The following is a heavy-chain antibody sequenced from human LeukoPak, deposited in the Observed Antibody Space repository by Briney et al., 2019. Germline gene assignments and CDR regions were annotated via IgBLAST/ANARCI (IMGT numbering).Heavy chain of an antibody. CDR1: GFYFANYA. CDR3: ARDRRYSDSSGYIRGFDY. V-gene: IGHV3-48*01. CDR2: ISSSSSTI. J-gene: IGHJ4*02. Sequence: GGSLRLSCAASGFYFANYAMSWVRQAPGKGLEWVSYISSSSSTIYYADSVKGRFTISRDNAKNSLYLQMNSLRAEDTAVYYCARDRRYSDSSGYIRGFDYWGQGTLVTVSS. D-gene: IGHD3-22*01.